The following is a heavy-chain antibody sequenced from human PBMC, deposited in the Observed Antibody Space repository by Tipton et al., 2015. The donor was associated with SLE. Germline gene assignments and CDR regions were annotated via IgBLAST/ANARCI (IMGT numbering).Heavy chain of an antibody. D-gene: IGHD1-26*01. V-gene: IGHV4-34*01. Sequence: TLSLTCVVYGGSFSDYSWSWIRQSPGKGLEWIGEINHSGSTNYNPSLKSRVTISVDTSKIQFSLKLSSVTAADMAVYYCARLREGYYYYYDMDVWGQGTTVTVSS. CDR1: GGSFSDYS. CDR3: ARLREGYYYYYDMDV. CDR2: INHSGST. J-gene: IGHJ6*02.